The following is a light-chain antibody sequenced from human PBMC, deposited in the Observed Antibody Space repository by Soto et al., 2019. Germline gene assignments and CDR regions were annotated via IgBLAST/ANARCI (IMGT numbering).Light chain of an antibody. V-gene: IGKV3-20*01. CDR1: QSVSSSY. J-gene: IGKJ4*02. CDR3: QQYGSSPPLT. CDR2: GAY. Sequence: EFVLTQSPGTLSLSPGERATLSCRASQSVSSSYLAWYQQKPGQAPRILIYGAYTRDTSIPDRFSGSGSWTDFTLDISRLETEDFAVYYCQQYGSSPPLTFGGGTKVEIK.